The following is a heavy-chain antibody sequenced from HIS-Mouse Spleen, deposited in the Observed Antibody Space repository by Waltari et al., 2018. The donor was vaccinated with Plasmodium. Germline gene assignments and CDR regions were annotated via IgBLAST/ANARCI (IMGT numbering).Heavy chain of an antibody. CDR3: ARDRMSGIWFDP. D-gene: IGHD6-13*01. Sequence: QVQLQQSGPGLVKPSQTLSLTCAISGDSVSSNSAAWNWIRQSPSRGLEWLGSTNYRSKWYHASAVSVQSRIPIKPDTSKNQFSLQSNSVTPEHPPVYYCARDRMSGIWFDPWGQGTLVTFSS. J-gene: IGHJ5*02. V-gene: IGHV6-1*01. CDR1: GDSVSSNSAA. CDR2: TNYRSKWYH.